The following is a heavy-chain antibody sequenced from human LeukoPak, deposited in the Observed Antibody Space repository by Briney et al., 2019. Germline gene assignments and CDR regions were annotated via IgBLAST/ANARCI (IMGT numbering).Heavy chain of an antibody. D-gene: IGHD3-10*01. J-gene: IGHJ4*02. CDR1: EYRFSNYW. V-gene: IGHV5-51*01. Sequence: PGESLKISFQGFEYRFSNYWIGWVRQMPGKGLEWMGLIFPGNSDTRYSPSFQGQVTISVDKSINTAYLQWSSLKASDTARYFCARHGGSGTYYKLPVDYWGQGTLVTVSS. CDR2: IFPGNSDT. CDR3: ARHGGSGTYYKLPVDY.